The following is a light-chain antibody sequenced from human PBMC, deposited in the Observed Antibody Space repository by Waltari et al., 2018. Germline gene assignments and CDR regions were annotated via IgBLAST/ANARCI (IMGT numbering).Light chain of an antibody. V-gene: IGKV3-20*01. CDR1: QSVTRA. J-gene: IGKJ1*01. CDR3: QHYLRLPVT. CDR2: GAS. Sequence: IVLTQSPGTLSLSPGESATLSCRTSQSVTRALAWYHQKPGQAPRLLSYGASNRANGVPDRFSGSGSETDFSLTISSLERGDFAVYYCQHYLRLPVTFGQGTKVEVK.